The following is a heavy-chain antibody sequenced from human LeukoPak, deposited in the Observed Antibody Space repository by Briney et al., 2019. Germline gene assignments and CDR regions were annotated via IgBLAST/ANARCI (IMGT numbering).Heavy chain of an antibody. V-gene: IGHV3-30*18. D-gene: IGHD3-9*01. CDR2: ISFDGSNK. CDR1: GFTFSSYG. Sequence: GVSLRLSCAASGFTFSSYGMHWVRQAPGKGMEWVAVISFDGSNKYYADSVKGRFTISRDNSKNTLYLQMNSLRAEDTAVYYCAKDWVSGPLSRDILTGYYGLGDYWGQGTLVTVSS. J-gene: IGHJ4*02. CDR3: AKDWVSGPLSRDILTGYYGLGDY.